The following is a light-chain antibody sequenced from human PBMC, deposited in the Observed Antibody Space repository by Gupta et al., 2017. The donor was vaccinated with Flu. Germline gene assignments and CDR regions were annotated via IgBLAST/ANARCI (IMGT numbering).Light chain of an antibody. CDR1: PSLFFNADNKNF. Sequence: DDVMSRSPESRPVSLGEPATSECTSSPSLFFNADNKNFLPWYQQKPGQPPNLLSYWASTRESGLPDQSSGRGSKSDLTITISRPQEEDVAIYYCQKDGTHLHTFGGGTKVEIK. CDR2: WAS. V-gene: IGKV4-1*01. J-gene: IGKJ4*02. CDR3: QKDGTHLHT.